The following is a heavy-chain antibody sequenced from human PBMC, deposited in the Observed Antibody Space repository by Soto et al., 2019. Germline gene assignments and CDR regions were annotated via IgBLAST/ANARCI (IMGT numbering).Heavy chain of an antibody. Sequence: PGGSLRLSCAASGFTFSSYGMHWVRQAPGKGLEWVAVIWYDGSNKYYADSVKGRFTISRDNSKNTLYLQMNSLRAEDTAVYYCARALLQQLVFYYGMDVWGQGTTVTVS. J-gene: IGHJ6*02. CDR1: GFTFSSYG. V-gene: IGHV3-33*01. CDR2: IWYDGSNK. CDR3: ARALLQQLVFYYGMDV. D-gene: IGHD6-6*01.